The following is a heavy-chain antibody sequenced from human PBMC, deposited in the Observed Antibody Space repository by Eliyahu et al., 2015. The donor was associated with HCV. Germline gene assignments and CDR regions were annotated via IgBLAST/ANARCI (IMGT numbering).Heavy chain of an antibody. J-gene: IGHJ4*02. D-gene: IGHD3-10*01. V-gene: IGHV4-34*01. CDR1: GGSFXGYY. Sequence: QLRQWGAGLLKPSEPLSLTCGVYGGSFXGYYWTWIRQPPGKGLEWIGEVTHSGSTTYNPSLQSRLTISIDKSKNRFSLNLTSVTAADSAVYFCARMVPSGTYNYWGQGTLVTVSS. CDR2: VTHSGST. CDR3: ARMVPSGTYNY.